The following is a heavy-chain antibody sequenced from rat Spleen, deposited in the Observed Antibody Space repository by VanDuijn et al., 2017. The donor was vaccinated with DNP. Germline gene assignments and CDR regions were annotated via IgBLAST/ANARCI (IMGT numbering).Heavy chain of an antibody. CDR2: IRYDGLRP. J-gene: IGHJ2*01. CDR1: GFIFNDYA. CDR3: SRHGGTTYYLDY. D-gene: IGHD1-10*01. V-gene: IGHV5-17*01. Sequence: EVQLVESGGDLVQPGRSLKLSCVASGFIFNDYALAWVRQAPKKGLEWVATIRYDGLRPYYRDSVKGRFTISRDAAKSDLYLEMDRLRSEVTATYYCSRHGGTTYYLDYWGQGALVTVSS.